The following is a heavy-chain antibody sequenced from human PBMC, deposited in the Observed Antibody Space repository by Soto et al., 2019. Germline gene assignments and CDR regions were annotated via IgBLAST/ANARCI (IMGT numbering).Heavy chain of an antibody. V-gene: IGHV4-34*01. CDR2: INHSGST. CDR3: AREKVRVKQWLDRHPYWYFDL. D-gene: IGHD6-19*01. CDR1: GGSFSGYY. Sequence: QVQLQQWGAGLLKPSETLSLTCAVYGGSFSGYYWSWIRQPPGKGLEWIGEINHSGSTNYNPSLKSRVTISVDTSKNQFSLKLSSVTAADTAVYYCAREKVRVKQWLDRHPYWYFDLWGRGTLVTVSS. J-gene: IGHJ2*01.